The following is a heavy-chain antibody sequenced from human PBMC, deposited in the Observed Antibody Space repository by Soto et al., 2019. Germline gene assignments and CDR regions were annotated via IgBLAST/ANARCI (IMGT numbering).Heavy chain of an antibody. V-gene: IGHV1-18*01. J-gene: IGHJ3*02. D-gene: IGHD3-10*01. CDR1: GYTFTSYD. Sequence: GASVKVSCKASGYTFTSYDINWVRQATGQGLEWMGWMNANNGNTDYAQKLQGRVTMTTDTSTSTAYMELRSLRSDDTAVYYCARAYYGSRAGTFDIWGQGTMVTVSS. CDR3: ARAYYGSRAGTFDI. CDR2: MNANNGNT.